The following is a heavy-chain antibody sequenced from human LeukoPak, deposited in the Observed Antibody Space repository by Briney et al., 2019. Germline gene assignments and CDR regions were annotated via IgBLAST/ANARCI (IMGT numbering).Heavy chain of an antibody. J-gene: IGHJ4*02. CDR1: GFTFSKYA. Sequence: GGSLRLSCAASGFTFSKYAMSWLRQAPGRGLEWVSAISGSGGNTYYADSVKGRFTISRDNSKNMLFLQMNSLRAEDTAVYYCAKDPTYYYDSSGYYNFEYWGQGILVTVSS. CDR3: AKDPTYYYDSSGYYNFEY. D-gene: IGHD3-22*01. V-gene: IGHV3-23*01. CDR2: ISGSGGNT.